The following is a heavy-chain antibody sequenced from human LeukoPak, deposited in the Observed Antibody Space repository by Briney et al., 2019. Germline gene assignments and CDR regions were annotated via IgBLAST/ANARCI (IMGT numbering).Heavy chain of an antibody. CDR2: ISAYNGNT. V-gene: IGHV1-18*01. Sequence: GASVKVSCKASGYTFTSYGISWVRQAPGQGLEWMGWISAYNGNTNYAQKLQGRVTMTTDTSTSTAYMELRSLRSDDTAVYYCAILPLYYYDSSGSQLDYWGQGTLVTVSS. J-gene: IGHJ4*02. CDR1: GYTFTSYG. D-gene: IGHD3-22*01. CDR3: AILPLYYYDSSGSQLDY.